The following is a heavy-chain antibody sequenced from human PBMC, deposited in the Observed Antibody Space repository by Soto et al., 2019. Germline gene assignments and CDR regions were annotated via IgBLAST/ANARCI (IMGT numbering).Heavy chain of an antibody. CDR1: GYTFTGYY. CDR2: INPNSGGT. Sequence: VASVKVSCKASGYTFTGYYMHWVRQAPGQGLEWMGWINPNSGGTNYAQKFQGWVTMTRDTSISTAYMELSRLRSDDTAVYYCARMKNYGSGSYRGLTPYYFDYWGQGTLVTVSS. J-gene: IGHJ4*02. V-gene: IGHV1-2*04. CDR3: ARMKNYGSGSYRGLTPYYFDY. D-gene: IGHD3-10*01.